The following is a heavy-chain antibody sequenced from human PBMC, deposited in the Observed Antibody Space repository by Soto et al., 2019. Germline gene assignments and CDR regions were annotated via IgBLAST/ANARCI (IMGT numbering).Heavy chain of an antibody. V-gene: IGHV6-1*01. J-gene: IGHJ6*02. CDR3: ARVFHDFWSGFPYGMDV. CDR2: TYYRSKYYT. CDR1: GDTVSSSSAA. Sequence: SQTLSLTCAISGDTVSSSSAAWHWIRQSPSRGLEWLGRTYYRSKYYTDYAVSVKSRITINADTSRNQFSLQLNSVTPEDTAVYYCARVFHDFWSGFPYGMDVWGQGTTVTVPS. D-gene: IGHD3-3*01.